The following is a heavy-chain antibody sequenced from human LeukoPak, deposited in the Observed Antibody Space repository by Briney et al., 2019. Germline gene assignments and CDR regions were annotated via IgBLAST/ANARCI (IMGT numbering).Heavy chain of an antibody. Sequence: QPGGSLRLSCAASGFTFSSYAMHWVRQAPGKGLEWVAVISYDGSNKYYADSVKGRFTLSRDNSKNTLYLQMNSLRAEDTAVYYCAKNIVGAVMGYFDYWGQGTLVTVSS. CDR2: ISYDGSNK. V-gene: IGHV3-30*04. D-gene: IGHD1-26*01. J-gene: IGHJ4*02. CDR1: GFTFSSYA. CDR3: AKNIVGAVMGYFDY.